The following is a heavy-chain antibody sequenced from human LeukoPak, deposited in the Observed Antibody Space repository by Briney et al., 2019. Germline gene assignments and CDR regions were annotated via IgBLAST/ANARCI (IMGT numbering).Heavy chain of an antibody. CDR1: GGSFSGYY. J-gene: IGHJ4*02. Sequence: SETLSLTCAVYGGSFSGYYWSWIRQPPGKGLEWIGEINHSGSTNYNPSLKSRVTISVDTSKNQFSLILSSVTAADTAVYYCARSNYDYVWGSYRPTRSYFDYWGQGTLVTVSS. D-gene: IGHD3-16*02. V-gene: IGHV4-34*01. CDR3: ARSNYDYVWGSYRPTRSYFDY. CDR2: INHSGST.